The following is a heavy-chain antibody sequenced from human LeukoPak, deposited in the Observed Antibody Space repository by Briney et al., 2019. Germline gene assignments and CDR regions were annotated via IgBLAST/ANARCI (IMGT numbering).Heavy chain of an antibody. Sequence: ASENVSCNASVYTFTICSISWGRHAPRQGLEWMGCMSAYNGNTNYSHNLPRRVTITTDTPTSTASMELRSLRPDDTPVYFCGRGARQWLSNRFEPWGQGALVTVSS. J-gene: IGHJ5*02. V-gene: IGHV1-18*01. CDR1: VYTFTICS. CDR3: GRGARQWLSNRFEP. D-gene: IGHD6-19*01. CDR2: MSAYNGNT.